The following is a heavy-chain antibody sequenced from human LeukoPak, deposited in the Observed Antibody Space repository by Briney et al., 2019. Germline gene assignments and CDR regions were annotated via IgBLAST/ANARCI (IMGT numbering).Heavy chain of an antibody. CDR3: ARGVKMYYYDSSGYLGY. CDR1: GYTFTSYY. Sequence: GASVKVSCKASGYTFTSYYMHCVRQAPGQGLEWMGLINPSGGSTSYAQKFQGRVTMTRDMSTSTVYMELSSLRSEDTAVYYCARGVKMYYYDSSGYLGYWGQGTLVTVSS. J-gene: IGHJ4*02. V-gene: IGHV1-46*01. CDR2: INPSGGST. D-gene: IGHD3-22*01.